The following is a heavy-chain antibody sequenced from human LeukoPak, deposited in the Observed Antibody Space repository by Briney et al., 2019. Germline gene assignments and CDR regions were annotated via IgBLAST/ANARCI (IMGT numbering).Heavy chain of an antibody. J-gene: IGHJ4*02. D-gene: IGHD2-8*01. CDR3: ARDPMLAYYFDY. V-gene: IGHV3-74*01. Sequence: PGWSLRLSCAASGFTFSSYWMHWVRQAPGKGLVWVSRINSDGSSTSYADSVKGRFTISRDNAKNTLYLQMNSLRAEDTAVYYCARDPMLAYYFDYWGQGTLVTVSS. CDR2: INSDGSST. CDR1: GFTFSSYW.